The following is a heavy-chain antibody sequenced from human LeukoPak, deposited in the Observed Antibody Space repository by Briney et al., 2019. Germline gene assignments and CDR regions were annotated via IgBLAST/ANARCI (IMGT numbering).Heavy chain of an antibody. V-gene: IGHV1-18*01. Sequence: GASVKVSCKASGGTFSSYAISWVRQAPGQGLEWMGWISAYNGNTNYAQKLQGRVTMTTDTSTSTAYMELRSLRSDDTAVYYCARDRNALYSSYDYWGQGTLVTVSS. CDR1: GGTFSSYA. CDR3: ARDRNALYSSYDY. D-gene: IGHD6-6*01. CDR2: ISAYNGNT. J-gene: IGHJ4*02.